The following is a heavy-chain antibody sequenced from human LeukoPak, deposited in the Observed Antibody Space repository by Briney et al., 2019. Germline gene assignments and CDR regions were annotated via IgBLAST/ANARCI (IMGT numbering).Heavy chain of an antibody. J-gene: IGHJ4*02. D-gene: IGHD3-22*01. Sequence: GGSLRLSCAASGFTFSSYAMSWVRQAPEKGLEWVAAISGSGGSTYYAGSVKGRFTISRDYSKNTLYLQMNSLRAEDTAVYYCAKFTTRDSSDDYWGQRALVTVSS. CDR1: GFTFSSYA. CDR3: AKFTTRDSSDDY. V-gene: IGHV3-23*01. CDR2: ISGSGGST.